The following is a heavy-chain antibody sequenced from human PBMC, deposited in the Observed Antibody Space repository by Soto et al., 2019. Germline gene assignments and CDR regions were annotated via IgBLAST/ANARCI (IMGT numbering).Heavy chain of an antibody. Sequence: QVQLQESGPVLVRPSQTLSLTCTVSGGSVNSGGSHGSWIRQHPGEGLEWIAFVNNNGVTNYNPSLKSRSTISVDTAKNQFTLKLTSETAADTAVYFCARGGASSQWFDPWGQGTLVSVSP. J-gene: IGHJ5*02. CDR1: GGSVNSGGSH. D-gene: IGHD2-15*01. V-gene: IGHV4-31*03. CDR2: VNNNGVT. CDR3: ARGGASSQWFDP.